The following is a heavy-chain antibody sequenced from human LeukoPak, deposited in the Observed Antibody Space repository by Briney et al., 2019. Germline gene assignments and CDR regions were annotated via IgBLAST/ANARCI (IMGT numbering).Heavy chain of an antibody. D-gene: IGHD5-12*01. CDR3: ARGGLFDY. V-gene: IGHV4-34*01. CDR1: GFTVSSNY. J-gene: IGHJ4*02. Sequence: GSLRLSCAASGFTVSSNYMSWVRQPPGKGLEWIGEINHSGSTNYNPSLKSRVTISVDTSKNQFSLKLSSVTAADTAVYYCARGGLFDYWGQGTLVTVSS. CDR2: INHSGST.